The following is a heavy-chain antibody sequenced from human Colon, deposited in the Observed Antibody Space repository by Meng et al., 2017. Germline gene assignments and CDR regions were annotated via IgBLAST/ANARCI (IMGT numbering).Heavy chain of an antibody. CDR1: GGSFSGYY. V-gene: IGHV4-34*01. CDR3: ARERLSSGWYGGRWFDP. Sequence: GRLQEEGAGLLNPSETLSLPCAVYGGSFSGYYWSWIRQPPGKGLEWIGEINHSGSTNYNPSLKSRVTISVDTSKNQFSLKLSSVTAADTAVHYCARERLSSGWYGGRWFDPWGQGTLVTVSS. CDR2: INHSGST. D-gene: IGHD6-19*01. J-gene: IGHJ5*02.